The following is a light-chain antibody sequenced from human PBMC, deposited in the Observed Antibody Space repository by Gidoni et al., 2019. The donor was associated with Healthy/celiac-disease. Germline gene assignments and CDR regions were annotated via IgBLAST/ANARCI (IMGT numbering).Light chain of an antibody. V-gene: IGKV3-11*01. Sequence: EIVLTQSPATLSLSPGERATLSCRASQSVSSYLAWYQQKHGQAPRLLIYDASNRATGIPARFRGSGSGTDFTLTISSLEPEDFAVYYCQQRSNWRTFGQGTKVEIK. J-gene: IGKJ1*01. CDR1: QSVSSY. CDR2: DAS. CDR3: QQRSNWRT.